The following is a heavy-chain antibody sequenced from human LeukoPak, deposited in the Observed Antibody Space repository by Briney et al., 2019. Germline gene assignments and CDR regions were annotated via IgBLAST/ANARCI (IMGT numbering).Heavy chain of an antibody. Sequence: RFGGSLRLSCAASGFTFDDYTLHWVRQAPGKGLEWISLISWDGDSTYYADSVKGRFTISRDNNKDSLYLQMNSLTTEDTALYYCATDFDVDTTMGYWGQGTLVTVSS. CDR2: ISWDGDST. CDR3: ATDFDVDTTMGY. J-gene: IGHJ4*02. V-gene: IGHV3-43*01. CDR1: GFTFDDYT. D-gene: IGHD5-18*01.